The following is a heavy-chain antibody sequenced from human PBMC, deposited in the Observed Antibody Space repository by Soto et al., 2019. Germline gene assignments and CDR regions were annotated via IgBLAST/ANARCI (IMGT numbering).Heavy chain of an antibody. Sequence: ASVKVSCKASGYTFTSYDINWGRQATGQGLEWMGWMNPNSGNTGYAQKFQGRVTMTRNTSISTAYMELSSLRSEDTAVYYCARAVRGVIPPAHLHYYYHLDVWGKGTTVTGSS. J-gene: IGHJ6*03. CDR1: GYTFTSYD. V-gene: IGHV1-8*01. D-gene: IGHD3-10*02. CDR2: MNPNSGNT. CDR3: ARAVRGVIPPAHLHYYYHLDV.